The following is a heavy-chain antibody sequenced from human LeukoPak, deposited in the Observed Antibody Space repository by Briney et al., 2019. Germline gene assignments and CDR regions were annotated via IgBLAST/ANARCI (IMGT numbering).Heavy chain of an antibody. J-gene: IGHJ4*02. CDR3: AREGLRWAAAGR. Sequence: GGSLRLSCAASGFTFSSYAMHWVRQAPGKGLEWVANIKQDGSEKYYVDSVKGRFTISRDNAKNSLYLQMNSLRAEDTAVYYCAREGLRWAAAGRWGQGTLVTVSS. D-gene: IGHD6-13*01. V-gene: IGHV3-7*01. CDR1: GFTFSSYA. CDR2: IKQDGSEK.